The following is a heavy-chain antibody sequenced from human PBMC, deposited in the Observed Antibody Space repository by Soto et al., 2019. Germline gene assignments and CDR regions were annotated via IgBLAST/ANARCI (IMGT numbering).Heavy chain of an antibody. D-gene: IGHD5-18*01. CDR2: INHSGST. V-gene: IGHV4-34*01. CDR1: GGSFSGYY. CDR3: ARLGRGYSYGPTTGFDY. Sequence: SETLSLTCAVYGGSFSGYYWSWIRQPPGKGLEWIGEINHSGSTNYNPSLKSRVTISVDTSKNQFSLKLSSVTAADTAVYYCARLGRGYSYGPTTGFDYWAQGTLVTVSS. J-gene: IGHJ4*02.